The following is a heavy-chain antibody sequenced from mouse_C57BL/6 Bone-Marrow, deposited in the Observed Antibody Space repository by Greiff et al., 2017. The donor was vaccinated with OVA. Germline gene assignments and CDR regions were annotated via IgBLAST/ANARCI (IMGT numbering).Heavy chain of an antibody. V-gene: IGHV1-82*01. D-gene: IGHD2-3*01. J-gene: IGHJ4*01. Sequence: QVQLQQSGPELVKPGASVKISCKASGYAFSSSWMNWVKQRPGKGLEWIGRIYPGDGDTNYNEKFKGKATLTADKSSSTAYMQLSSLTSEDSAVYFCARRWLLGYYYAMDYWGQGTSVTVSS. CDR3: ARRWLLGYYYAMDY. CDR1: GYAFSSSW. CDR2: IYPGDGDT.